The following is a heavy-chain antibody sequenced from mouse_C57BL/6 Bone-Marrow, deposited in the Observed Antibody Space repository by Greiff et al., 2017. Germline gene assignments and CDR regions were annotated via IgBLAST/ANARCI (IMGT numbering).Heavy chain of an antibody. CDR1: GYTFTSYG. V-gene: IGHV1-81*01. J-gene: IGHJ4*01. CDR2: IYPRSGNT. Sequence: QVHVKQSGAELARPGASVTLSCKASGYTFTSYGISWVKQRTGQGLEWIGEIYPRSGNTYYNEKFKGKATLTADKSSSTAYMELRSLTSEDSAVYYCARLELLAMDYWGQGTSVTVSS. D-gene: IGHD1-1*01. CDR3: ARLELLAMDY.